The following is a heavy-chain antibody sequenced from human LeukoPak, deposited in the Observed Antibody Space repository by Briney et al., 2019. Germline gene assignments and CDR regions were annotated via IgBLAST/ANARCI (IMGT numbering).Heavy chain of an antibody. D-gene: IGHD1-26*01. V-gene: IGHV5-51*01. J-gene: IGHJ3*02. CDR2: IYPCDSDT. CDR3: ASQGVVGATKDAFDI. CDR1: GYSFTTYW. Sequence: GESLKISWKASGYSFTTYWIAWGRQMPGKGLEWVGIIYPCDSDTRYSPSFEGQVTISVDKSSSTAFLQWSSLKASHTAMYYYASQGVVGATKDAFDIWGQGTMVTVSS.